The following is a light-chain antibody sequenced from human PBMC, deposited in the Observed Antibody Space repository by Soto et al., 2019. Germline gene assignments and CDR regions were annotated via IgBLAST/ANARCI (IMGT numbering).Light chain of an antibody. V-gene: IGKV3-20*01. CDR2: GAS. Sequence: EIVLPQSPGTLSLSPGERATLSCRASQSVSSSYLAWYQQKPGQAPRLLIYGASSRATGIPDRFSGSGSGTDFTLTISRLEPEDFAVYYCQRYGSPSWTFGQGTKVDIK. J-gene: IGKJ1*01. CDR1: QSVSSSY. CDR3: QRYGSPSWT.